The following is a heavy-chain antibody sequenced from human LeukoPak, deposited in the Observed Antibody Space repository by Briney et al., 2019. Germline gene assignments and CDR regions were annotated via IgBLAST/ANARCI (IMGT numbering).Heavy chain of an antibody. CDR1: GFTLNTYG. CDR2: ISAGSDST. D-gene: IGHD3-16*01. Sequence: PGASLRPSCAASGFTLNTYGTCWVRQSPGKGLGWVFCISAGSDSTEYADSVKGRFTISRDNSKSTLYLQMHSLRAEDTALYYCANDYAPGDWGQGTLVTVSS. V-gene: IGHV3-23*01. J-gene: IGHJ4*02. CDR3: ANDYAPGD.